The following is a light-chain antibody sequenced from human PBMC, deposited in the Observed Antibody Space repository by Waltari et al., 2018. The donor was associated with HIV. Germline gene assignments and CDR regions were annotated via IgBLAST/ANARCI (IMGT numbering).Light chain of an antibody. V-gene: IGLV1-47*01. Sequence: QSVLTQPPSASGTPGQRVTISCSGSPSHIGSNDVFWYQHLPGAAPKLLLHRNNQRPSGVPDRFSGSTSGTSASLAISGLRSEDEADYYCVAWDDSLRGVVFGGGTKVAAL. J-gene: IGLJ2*01. CDR1: PSHIGSND. CDR3: VAWDDSLRGVV. CDR2: RNN.